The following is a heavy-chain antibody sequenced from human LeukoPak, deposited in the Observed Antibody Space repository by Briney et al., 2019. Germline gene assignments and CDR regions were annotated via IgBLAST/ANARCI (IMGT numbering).Heavy chain of an antibody. CDR2: ISAYNGNT. CDR1: GDTFTSYG. D-gene: IGHD3-3*01. J-gene: IGHJ4*02. Sequence: ASVNVSCKASGDTFTSYGISWVRQAPGQGLEWMGWISAYNGNTNYAQKLQGRVTMTTDTSTSTAYMELRSLRSDDTAVYYCARGTEYDFWSGYSTQFDYWGQGTLVTVSS. V-gene: IGHV1-18*01. CDR3: ARGTEYDFWSGYSTQFDY.